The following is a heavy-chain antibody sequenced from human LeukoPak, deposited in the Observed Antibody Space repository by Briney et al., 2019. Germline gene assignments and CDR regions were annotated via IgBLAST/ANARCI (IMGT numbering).Heavy chain of an antibody. CDR3: ARRCISTSCYLF. V-gene: IGHV4-59*01. CDR2: IDYSGST. J-gene: IGHJ4*02. CDR1: GGSISINY. Sequence: SETLSLTCTVSGGSISINYWGWIRRPPGKGLEWIGNIDYSGSTHYNPSLKSRVTISVDTSKNQFSLKMSSVTAADTAVYYCARRCISTSCYLFWGQGILVTVSS. D-gene: IGHD2-2*01.